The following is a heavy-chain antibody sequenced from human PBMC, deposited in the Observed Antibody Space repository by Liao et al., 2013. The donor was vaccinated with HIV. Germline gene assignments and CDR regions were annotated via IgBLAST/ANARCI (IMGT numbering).Heavy chain of an antibody. CDR2: IYYSGST. Sequence: QVQLQQWGAGLLKPSETLSLTCAVSGGSISSSSYYWGWIRQPPGRGLEWIGSIYYSGSTYYNPSLKSRVTMSVDTSKNQFSLKLSSVTAADTAVYYCAREILLWFGELKGEWPLFRLRGVQGTLVTVSS. V-gene: IGHV4-39*07. CDR3: AREILLWFGELKGEWPLFRLR. J-gene: IGHJ4*02. CDR1: GGSISSSSYY. D-gene: IGHD3-10*01.